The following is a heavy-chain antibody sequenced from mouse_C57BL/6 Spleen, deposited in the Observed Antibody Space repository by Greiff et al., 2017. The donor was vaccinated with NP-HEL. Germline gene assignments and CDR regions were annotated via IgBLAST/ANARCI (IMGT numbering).Heavy chain of an antibody. CDR3: ARSGYSNYDYAMDY. CDR1: GYAFSSSW. V-gene: IGHV1-82*01. CDR2: IYPGDGDT. Sequence: LQESGPELVKPGASVKISCKASGYAFSSSWMNWVKQRPGTGLEWIGRIYPGDGDTNYNGKFKGKATLTADKSSSTAYMQLSSLTSEDSAVYFCARSGYSNYDYAMDYWGQGTSVTVSS. J-gene: IGHJ4*01. D-gene: IGHD2-5*01.